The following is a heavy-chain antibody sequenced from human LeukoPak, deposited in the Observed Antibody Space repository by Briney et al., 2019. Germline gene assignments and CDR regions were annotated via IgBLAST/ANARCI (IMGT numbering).Heavy chain of an antibody. J-gene: IGHJ3*02. CDR3: ATRGSVDTATYAFDI. D-gene: IGHD5-18*01. CDR2: INTDGSST. CDR1: GFTFSSYW. Sequence: PGGSLRLSCAASGFTFSSYWMHWVRQAPGKGLVWVSRINTDGSSTYFANSVKGRFTISRDNSKNTLYLQMNSLRAEDTAVYYCATRGSVDTATYAFDIWGQGTIVTVSS. V-gene: IGHV3-74*01.